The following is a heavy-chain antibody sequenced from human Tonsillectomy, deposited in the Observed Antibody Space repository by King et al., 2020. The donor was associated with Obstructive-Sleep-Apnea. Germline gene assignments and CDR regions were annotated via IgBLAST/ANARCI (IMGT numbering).Heavy chain of an antibody. CDR2: ISYDGSNK. V-gene: IGHV3-30*18. Sequence: VQLVESGGGVVQPGRSLRLSCAASGFTFSSYGMHWVRQAPGKGLEWVAVISYDGSNKYYADSVKGRFTISRDNSKNTLYLQMNSLRDEDTAVYYCAKDKRGSGSYYPYNWFDPWGQGTLVTVSS. CDR3: AKDKRGSGSYYPYNWFDP. D-gene: IGHD3-10*01. CDR1: GFTFSSYG. J-gene: IGHJ5*02.